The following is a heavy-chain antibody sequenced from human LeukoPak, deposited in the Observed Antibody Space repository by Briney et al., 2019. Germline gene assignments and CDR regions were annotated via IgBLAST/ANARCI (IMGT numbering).Heavy chain of an antibody. D-gene: IGHD4-23*01. CDR3: ARDGPSYGGNCVFDH. J-gene: IGHJ4*02. CDR1: GFTFSSHW. CDR2: IKQDASEK. V-gene: IGHV3-7*01. Sequence: GGSLRLSCAASGFTFSSHWMNWVRQAPGKGLEWVANIKQDASEKNYVDSVKGRFIISRDNAKNSLYLQINSLRAEATAIYYCARDGPSYGGNCVFDHWGQGTLITVSS.